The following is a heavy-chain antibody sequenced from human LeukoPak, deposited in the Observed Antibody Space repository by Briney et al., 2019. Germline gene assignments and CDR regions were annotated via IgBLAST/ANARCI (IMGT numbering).Heavy chain of an antibody. V-gene: IGHV3-9*01. CDR1: GFSFDDYA. CDR2: ISWNSGSK. CDR3: AKAGAVRSYYYGMDV. D-gene: IGHD4-17*01. J-gene: IGHJ6*02. Sequence: PGGSLRLSCAASGFSFDDYAMHWVRQAPGKGLEWVSGISWNSGSKGYADSVKGRFTISRDNAKNSLYLQMNSLRTEDTAFYYCAKAGAVRSYYYGMDVWGQGTTVTVSS.